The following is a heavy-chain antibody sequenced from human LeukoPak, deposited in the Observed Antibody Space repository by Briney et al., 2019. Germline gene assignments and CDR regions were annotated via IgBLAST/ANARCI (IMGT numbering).Heavy chain of an antibody. D-gene: IGHD3-10*01. CDR2: IYHSGST. J-gene: IGHJ4*02. V-gene: IGHV4-38-2*01. Sequence: SETLSLTCAVSGYSISSGYYWGWIRQTPGKGLEWIGSIYHSGSTYYNPSLKSRVTISVDTSKNQFSLKLSSVTAADTAVYYCASYYYGSGSYNDYWGQGTLVTVSS. CDR3: ASYYYGSGSYNDY. CDR1: GYSISSGYY.